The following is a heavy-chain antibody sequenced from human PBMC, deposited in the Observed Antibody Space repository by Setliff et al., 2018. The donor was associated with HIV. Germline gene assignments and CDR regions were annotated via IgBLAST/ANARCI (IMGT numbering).Heavy chain of an antibody. CDR3: ALLLLPLGAYNYET. J-gene: IGHJ5*02. D-gene: IGHD1-1*01. CDR2: IDWDDDK. CDR1: GFSLTTSGMC. Sequence: SGPTLVNPTQTLTLTCTFSGFSLTTSGMCVTWIRQPPGRALEWLARIDWDDDKYYSTSLKTRLTISRDTSKNQVVLTMTNVDPVDTATYYCALLLLPLGAYNYETWGQGMLVTVSS. V-gene: IGHV2-70*11.